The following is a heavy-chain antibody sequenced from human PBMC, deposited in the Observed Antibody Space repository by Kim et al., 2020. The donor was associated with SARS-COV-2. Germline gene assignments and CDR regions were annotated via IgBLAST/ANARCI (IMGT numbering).Heavy chain of an antibody. V-gene: IGHV1-3*01. Sequence: ASVKVSCKASGYTFTSYAMHWVRQAPGQRLEWMGWINAGNGNTKYSQKFQGRVTITRDTSASTAYMELSSLRSEDTAVYYCARVSRYGSGSLDYYYYYGMDVWGQGTTVTVSS. CDR2: INAGNGNT. J-gene: IGHJ6*02. D-gene: IGHD3-10*01. CDR3: ARVSRYGSGSLDYYYYYGMDV. CDR1: GYTFTSYA.